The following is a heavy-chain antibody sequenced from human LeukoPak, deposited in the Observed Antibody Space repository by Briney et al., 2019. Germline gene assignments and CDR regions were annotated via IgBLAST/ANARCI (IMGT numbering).Heavy chain of an antibody. Sequence: ASVKVSCKASGYTFTGYYMHWVRQAPGQGLEWMGWINPNSGGTNYAQKFQGRDTMTRDTSISTAYMELSRLRSDDTAVYYCARGATMSFTNFDYWGQGTLVTVSS. CDR2: INPNSGGT. CDR3: ARGATMSFTNFDY. J-gene: IGHJ4*02. CDR1: GYTFTGYY. D-gene: IGHD1-26*01. V-gene: IGHV1-2*02.